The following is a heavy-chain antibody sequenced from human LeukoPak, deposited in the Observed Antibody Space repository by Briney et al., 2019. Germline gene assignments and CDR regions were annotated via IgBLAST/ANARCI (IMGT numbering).Heavy chain of an antibody. CDR2: IYYSGST. J-gene: IGHJ4*02. D-gene: IGHD1-26*01. CDR3: ATTTIRLGY. CDR1: GGSFNDYY. Sequence: SETLSLTCAVYGGSFNDYYWSWIRQPPGKGLEWIGYIYYSGSTNYNPSLKSRVTISVDTSNNQFSLKLSSVTAADTAVYYCATTTIRLGYWGQGTLVTVSS. V-gene: IGHV4-59*12.